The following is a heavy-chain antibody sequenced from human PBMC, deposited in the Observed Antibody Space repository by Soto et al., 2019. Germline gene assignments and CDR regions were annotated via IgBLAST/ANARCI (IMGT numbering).Heavy chain of an antibody. J-gene: IGHJ4*02. D-gene: IGHD2-15*01. CDR1: GFTFSSYA. Sequence: GGSLRLSCAASGFTFSSYAMHWVRQAPGKGLEWVAVISYDGSNKYYADSVKGRFTISRDNSKNTLYLKMNSLRAEDTAVYYCARVPSSSGRAHFDYWGQGTLVTVSS. V-gene: IGHV3-30-3*01. CDR2: ISYDGSNK. CDR3: ARVPSSSGRAHFDY.